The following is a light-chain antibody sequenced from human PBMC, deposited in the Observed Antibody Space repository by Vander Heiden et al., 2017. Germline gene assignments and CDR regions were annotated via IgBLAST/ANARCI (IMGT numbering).Light chain of an antibody. J-gene: IGKJ1*01. V-gene: IGKV3-15*01. Sequence: EIVMMQPPATLPVSPGVGVTLPSSTSQRVSSNLAWYQQKPGHVPRLLISGASTRATSIPPRFSGSGSRTDFTLSISSLQSEDFAVYYCQQYNKWPPTFGEGTKVEIK. CDR1: QRVSSN. CDR3: QQYNKWPPT. CDR2: GAS.